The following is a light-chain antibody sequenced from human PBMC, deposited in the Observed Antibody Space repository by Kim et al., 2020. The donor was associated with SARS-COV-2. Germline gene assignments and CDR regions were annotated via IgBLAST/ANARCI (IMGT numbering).Light chain of an antibody. CDR1: SNNVGYEG. CDR2: RNN. V-gene: IGLV10-54*04. J-gene: IGLJ3*02. Sequence: QTATLACTGNSNNVGYEGAAWLQQHQGHPPKLLTYRNNNRPSGISDRFSASRSGNTASLTISGLQPEDETDYYCSAWDSSLSAWVFGGGTQLTVL. CDR3: SAWDSSLSAWV.